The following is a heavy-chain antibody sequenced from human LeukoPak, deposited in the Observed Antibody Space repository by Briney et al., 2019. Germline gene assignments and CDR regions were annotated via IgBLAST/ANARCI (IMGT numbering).Heavy chain of an antibody. CDR3: TTEISHYYDSSGYRLDY. Sequence: GGSLRLSCAASGFTFSSYAMTWVRQAPGKGLEWVGRIKSKTDGGTTDYAAPVKGRFTISRDDSKNTLYLQMNSLKTEDTAVYYCTTEISHYYDSSGYRLDYWGQGTLVTVSS. CDR1: GFTFSSYA. CDR2: IKSKTDGGTT. V-gene: IGHV3-15*01. J-gene: IGHJ4*02. D-gene: IGHD3-22*01.